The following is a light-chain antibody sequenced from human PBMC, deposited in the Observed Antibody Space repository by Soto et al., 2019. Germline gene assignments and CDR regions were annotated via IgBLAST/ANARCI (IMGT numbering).Light chain of an antibody. V-gene: IGKV3-15*01. Sequence: EIVMTQSPATLSVSPGERATLSCRASQSVSSNLAWYQQKPGQAPRLLIYGASTRATGIPARFSGSGSGTDFPLTFSSLRSEDFAVYYCQKYNNWPPATFGQGTKV. CDR1: QSVSSN. CDR3: QKYNNWPPAT. J-gene: IGKJ1*01. CDR2: GAS.